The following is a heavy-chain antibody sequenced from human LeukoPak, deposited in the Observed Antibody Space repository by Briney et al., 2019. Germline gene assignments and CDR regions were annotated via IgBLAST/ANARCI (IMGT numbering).Heavy chain of an antibody. J-gene: IGHJ4*02. CDR3: ARDGAAADFDY. V-gene: IGHV3-21*01. D-gene: IGHD6-13*01. CDR1: GFTFDNYG. Sequence: PGGSLRLSCAASGFTFDNYGMNWVRPAPGKGVEWVSSISSSRSYIYYADSVKGRFSSSRDNAKNSLYLQMNSLRAEDTAVYYGARDGAAADFDYWGQGTLVTVSS. CDR2: ISSSRSYI.